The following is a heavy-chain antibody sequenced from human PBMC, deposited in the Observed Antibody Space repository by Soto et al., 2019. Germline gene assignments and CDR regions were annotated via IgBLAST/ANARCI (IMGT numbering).Heavy chain of an antibody. CDR2: IYSGGST. D-gene: IGHD2-15*01. Sequence: EVQLVESGGGLVQPGGSLRLSCAASGFTVSSNYMSWVRQAPGKGLEWVSVIYSGGSTYYADSVKGRFTISRHNSKNTLYLQMNSLRAEDTAVYYCARETCIGGSCYYGAFDIWGQGTMVTVSS. CDR3: ARETCIGGSCYYGAFDI. CDR1: GFTVSSNY. J-gene: IGHJ3*02. V-gene: IGHV3-53*04.